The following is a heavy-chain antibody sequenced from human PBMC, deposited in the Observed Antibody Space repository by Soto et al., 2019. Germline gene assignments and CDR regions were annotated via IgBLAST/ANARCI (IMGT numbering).Heavy chain of an antibody. CDR3: ARGGPSITIFGVVTTYYYYYGMDV. D-gene: IGHD3-3*01. V-gene: IGHV1-18*01. Sequence: QVQLVQSGAEVKKPGASVKVSCKASGYTFTSYGISWVRQAPGQGLEWMGWISAYNGNTNYAQKLQGRVTMTTDTSTSTAYMELRSLRSDDTAVYYCARGGPSITIFGVVTTYYYYYGMDVWGQGTTVTVSS. CDR2: ISAYNGNT. J-gene: IGHJ6*02. CDR1: GYTFTSYG.